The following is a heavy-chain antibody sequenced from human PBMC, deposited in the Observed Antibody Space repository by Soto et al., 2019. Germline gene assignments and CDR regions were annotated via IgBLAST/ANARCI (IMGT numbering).Heavy chain of an antibody. CDR3: AKGVPSPTQHAFDI. CDR1: GFSFSSYD. CDR2: ISYDGSDK. J-gene: IGHJ3*02. V-gene: IGHV3-30*18. Sequence: GGSLRLSCAASGFSFSSYDMHWVRQAPGKGLEWVAMISYDGSDKYFSDSVKGRLTISRDNSKNTVSLEMNSLRTKDTATYYCAKGVPSPTQHAFDIWGQGTMVTVSS.